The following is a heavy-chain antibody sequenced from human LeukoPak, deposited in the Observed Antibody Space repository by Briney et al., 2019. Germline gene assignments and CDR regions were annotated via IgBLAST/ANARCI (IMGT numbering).Heavy chain of an antibody. Sequence: SETLSLTCDVSGGSISSSNWWSWVRQPPGKGLEWIGDISHSGSTNYNPSLKSRVTISVDTSKNQFSLKLSSVTAADTAVYYCARLGSGTNNWFDPWGQGTLVTVSS. J-gene: IGHJ5*02. V-gene: IGHV4-4*02. CDR1: GGSISSSNW. CDR3: ARLGSGTNNWFDP. D-gene: IGHD1-26*01. CDR2: ISHSGST.